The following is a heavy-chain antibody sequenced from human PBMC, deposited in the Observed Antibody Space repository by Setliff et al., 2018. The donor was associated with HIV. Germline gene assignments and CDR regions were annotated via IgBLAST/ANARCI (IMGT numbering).Heavy chain of an antibody. CDR2: FDPGDGET. CDR3: ATEPGYSSTWYSESFQH. J-gene: IGHJ1*01. Sequence: ASVKVSCKISGYTLTELSIHWVRQAPGKGLEWMANFDPGDGETFYAQKFQGRLTMTEDTSTDTAYMELSSLRSDDTAMYYCATEPGYSSTWYSESFQHWGQGTVVTVSS. CDR1: GYTLTELS. V-gene: IGHV1-24*01. D-gene: IGHD6-13*01.